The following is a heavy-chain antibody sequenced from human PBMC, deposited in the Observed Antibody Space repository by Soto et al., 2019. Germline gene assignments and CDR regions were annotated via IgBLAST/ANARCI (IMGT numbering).Heavy chain of an antibody. CDR3: AKSYPYYDRPVPRGYFDY. D-gene: IGHD3-22*01. Sequence: GGSLRLSCAASGFTFSSYATSWVRQAPGKGLEWVSAISGSGGSTYYADSVKGRFTISRDNSKNTLYLQMNSLRAEDTAVYYCAKSYPYYDRPVPRGYFDYWGQGTLVTVSS. J-gene: IGHJ4*02. CDR1: GFTFSSYA. V-gene: IGHV3-23*01. CDR2: ISGSGGST.